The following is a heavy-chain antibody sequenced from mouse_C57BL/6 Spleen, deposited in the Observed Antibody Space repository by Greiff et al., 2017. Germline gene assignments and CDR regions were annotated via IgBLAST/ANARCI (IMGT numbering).Heavy chain of an antibody. J-gene: IGHJ4*01. Sequence: QVQLQQPGAELVRPGTSVKLSCKASGYTFTSYWMHWVKQRPGQGLEWIGVIDPSDSYTNYNQKFKGKATLTVDTSSSTADMQLSSLTSEDSAVYYCARRGYDGYPYAMDYWGQGTSVTVSS. V-gene: IGHV1-59*01. CDR3: ARRGYDGYPYAMDY. CDR1: GYTFTSYW. CDR2: IDPSDSYT. D-gene: IGHD2-3*01.